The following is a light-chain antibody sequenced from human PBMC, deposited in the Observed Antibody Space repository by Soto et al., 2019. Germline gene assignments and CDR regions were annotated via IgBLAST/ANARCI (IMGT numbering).Light chain of an antibody. CDR2: DAS. V-gene: IGKV1-5*01. CDR3: QQYNSYSIT. J-gene: IGKJ5*01. Sequence: DIQMSQSPSTLSASVGDRVTITCRASQSISSWLAWYRQKPGKAPKLLIYDASSLESGVPSRFSGSGSGTEFTLTISSLQPDDFATYYCQQYNSYSITFGQGTRLEI. CDR1: QSISSW.